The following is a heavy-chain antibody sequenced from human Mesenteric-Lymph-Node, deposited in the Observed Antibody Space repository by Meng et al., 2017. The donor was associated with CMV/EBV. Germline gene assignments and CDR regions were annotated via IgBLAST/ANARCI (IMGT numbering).Heavy chain of an antibody. J-gene: IGHJ4*02. CDR3: AKGRSGSYYYFDY. V-gene: IGHV3-23*01. CDR2: ISGSGGST. CDR1: GFTFSSYA. Sequence: GESLKISCAASGFTFSSYAMSWVRQAPGKGLEWVSAISGSGGSTYYADSVKGRFTISRDNSKNTLYLQMSSLRAEDTAVYYCAKGRSGSYYYFDYWGQGTLVTVSS. D-gene: IGHD1-26*01.